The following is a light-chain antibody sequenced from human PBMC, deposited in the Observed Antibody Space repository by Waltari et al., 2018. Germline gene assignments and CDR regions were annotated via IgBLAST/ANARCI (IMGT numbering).Light chain of an antibody. CDR3: SSYTSSSTVV. CDR2: EVS. CDR1: SSDVGGYHY. J-gene: IGLJ2*01. V-gene: IGLV2-14*01. Sequence: QSALTQPASVSGSPGHSITISCTGPSSDVGGYHYVSWYQQHPGKAPKLVIYEVSNRPSGVANRFSGSKSGNTASLTISGLQAEDEADYYCSSYTSSSTVVFGGGTKLTVL.